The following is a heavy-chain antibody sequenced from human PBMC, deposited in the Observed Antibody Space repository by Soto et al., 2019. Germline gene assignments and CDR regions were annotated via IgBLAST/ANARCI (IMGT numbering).Heavy chain of an antibody. D-gene: IGHD6-19*01. Sequence: SETLSLTCTVSGGSISSSSYYWGWIRQPPVKGLEWIGSIYYSGSTYYNPSLKSRVTISVDTSKNQFSLKLSSVTAADTAVYYCATTYSSGWYFDYWGQGTLVTVSS. V-gene: IGHV4-39*01. CDR1: GGSISSSSYY. CDR2: IYYSGST. CDR3: ATTYSSGWYFDY. J-gene: IGHJ4*02.